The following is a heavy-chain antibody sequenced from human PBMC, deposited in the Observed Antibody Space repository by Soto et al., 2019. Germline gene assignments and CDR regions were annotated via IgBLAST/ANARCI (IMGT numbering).Heavy chain of an antibody. J-gene: IGHJ4*02. V-gene: IGHV3-74*01. D-gene: IGHD3-22*01. Sequence: EVQLVESGGGLVQPGGSLRLSCAASGFTFNTYWMQWVRQAPGKGLVWVSRIKSDGSYTNYADSVKGRFTISRDNAKNTLFLQMNSLGAEDKAVYYCARGVSGYFTYCGQGTLVTVSS. CDR2: IKSDGSYT. CDR3: ARGVSGYFTY. CDR1: GFTFNTYW.